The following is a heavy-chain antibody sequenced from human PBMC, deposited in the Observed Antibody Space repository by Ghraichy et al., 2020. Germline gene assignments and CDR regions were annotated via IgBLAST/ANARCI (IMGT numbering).Heavy chain of an antibody. Sequence: GGSLRLSCEASGFTFGDYNMNWVRQAPGKGLEWVSSISSGGHYIYYADSVKGRLTISRDNAKSSLYLEISSLRVEDTGVYYCTRDAGRYESSGLFVYKNTDWGQGVLVTVSS. CDR2: ISSGGHYI. V-gene: IGHV3-21*06. CDR3: TRDAGRYESSGLFVYKNTD. J-gene: IGHJ4*02. CDR1: GFTFGDYN. D-gene: IGHD3-22*01.